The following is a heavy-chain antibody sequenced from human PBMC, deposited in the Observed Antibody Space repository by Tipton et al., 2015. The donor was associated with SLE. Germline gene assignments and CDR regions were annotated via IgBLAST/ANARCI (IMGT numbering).Heavy chain of an antibody. CDR1: GGSIGSRPYY. CDR3: ARDAYCSGGSCYGFDS. V-gene: IGHV4-61*01. CDR2: ISYSGST. D-gene: IGHD2-15*01. J-gene: IGHJ4*02. Sequence: TLSLTCFVSGGSIGSRPYYWSWIRQPPGKGLEWIGHISYSGSTHYNSSLKSRVTMSLDASKNQFSLTVSSVTAADTAAYHCARDAYCSGGSCYGFDSWGPGTLVAVSS.